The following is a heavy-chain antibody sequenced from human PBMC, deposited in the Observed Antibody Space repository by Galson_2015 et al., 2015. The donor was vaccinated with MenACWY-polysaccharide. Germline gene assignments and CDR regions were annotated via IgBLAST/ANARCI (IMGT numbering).Heavy chain of an antibody. CDR1: GNRGERKNAT. CDR2: TYYRSQWDN. Sequence: CAIYGNRGERKNATGNGIMQGKARGLEWLGGTYYRSQWDNDFAVSVKSRITINPDTSKNQFCLQLNSVTPEDTAVYYCARDPSAFSAPSAFDIWGQGTVVTVSS. J-gene: IGHJ3*02. D-gene: IGHD3-3*02. V-gene: IGHV6-1*01. CDR3: ARDPSAFSAPSAFDI.